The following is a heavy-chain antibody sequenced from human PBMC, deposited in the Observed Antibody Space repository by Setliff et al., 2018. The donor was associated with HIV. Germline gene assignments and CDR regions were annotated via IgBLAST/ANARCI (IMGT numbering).Heavy chain of an antibody. V-gene: IGHV4-4*09. J-gene: IGHJ5*02. CDR1: GGSISSYY. CDR2: IYTSGST. CDR3: ARDRHYSGLGSYGP. Sequence: SETLSPTCTVSGGSISSYYWSWIRQPPGKGLEWIGYIYTSGSTNYNPSLKSRVTISVDTSRNQFSLRLTSVTAEDTAVYYCARDRHYSGLGSYGPWGPGTLVTVSS. D-gene: IGHD3-10*01.